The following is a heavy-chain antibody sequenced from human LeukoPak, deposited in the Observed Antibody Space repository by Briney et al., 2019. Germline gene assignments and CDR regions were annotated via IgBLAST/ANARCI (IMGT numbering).Heavy chain of an antibody. V-gene: IGHV1-24*01. CDR1: GYTLTELS. Sequence: ASVKVSCKVSGYTLTELSMHWVRQAPGKGLEWMGGFDPEDGETIYAQKFQGRVTMTEDTSTDTAYMELSSLRSEDTAVYYCATAQNIVVVPAAIEGNWFDPWGQGTLVTVSS. CDR2: FDPEDGET. J-gene: IGHJ5*02. CDR3: ATAQNIVVVPAAIEGNWFDP. D-gene: IGHD2-2*01.